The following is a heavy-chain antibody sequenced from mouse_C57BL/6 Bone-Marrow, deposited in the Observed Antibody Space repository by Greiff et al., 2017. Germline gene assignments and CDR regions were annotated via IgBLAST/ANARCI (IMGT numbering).Heavy chain of an antibody. J-gene: IGHJ2*01. CDR2: ISSGSSTI. V-gene: IGHV5-17*01. CDR1: GFTFSDYG. CDR3: ARTITTVVATDY. Sequence: EVQLVESGGGLVKPGGSLKLSCAASGFTFSDYGMHWVRQAPEKGLEWVAYISSGSSTIYYADTVKGRFTISRDHAKNTLFLQMTSLRSEDTAMYYCARTITTVVATDYWGQGTTLTVSS. D-gene: IGHD1-1*01.